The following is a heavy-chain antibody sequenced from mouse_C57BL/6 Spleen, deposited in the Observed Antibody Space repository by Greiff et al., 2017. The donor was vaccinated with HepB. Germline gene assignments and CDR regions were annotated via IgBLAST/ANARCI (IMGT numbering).Heavy chain of an antibody. CDR1: GYAFSSSW. J-gene: IGHJ4*01. D-gene: IGHD2-5*01. Sequence: QVQLQQSGPELVKPGASVKISCKASGYAFSSSWMNWVKQRPGKGLEWIGRIYPGDGDTNYNGKFKGKATLTADKSSSTAYMQLSSLTSEDSAVYCCGRRDYSNYAMDYWGQGTSVTVSS. V-gene: IGHV1-82*01. CDR2: IYPGDGDT. CDR3: GRRDYSNYAMDY.